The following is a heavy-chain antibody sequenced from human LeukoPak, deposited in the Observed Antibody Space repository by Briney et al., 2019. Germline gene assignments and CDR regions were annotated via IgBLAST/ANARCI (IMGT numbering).Heavy chain of an antibody. V-gene: IGHV4-38-2*01. CDR2: MSHNRGT. J-gene: IGHJ6*04. Sequence: SDTLSLTCAVSGFSISSGYYWGWIRQPPGKGLEWIGSMSHNRGTYYNSSLKSRVTISMDTSKNQFSLRLSSVTAADTAVYYCAGYYASGVSAYDYFGMDVWGKGTTVTVSS. CDR3: AGYYASGVSAYDYFGMDV. CDR1: GFSISSGYY. D-gene: IGHD3-10*01.